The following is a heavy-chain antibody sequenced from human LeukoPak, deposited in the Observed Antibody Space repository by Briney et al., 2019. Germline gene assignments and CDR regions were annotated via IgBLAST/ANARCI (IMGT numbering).Heavy chain of an antibody. CDR3: AREEYCSGGGCDYFDY. CDR1: GYTFTSYG. CDR2: ISAYNGNT. V-gene: IGHV1-18*01. Sequence: ASVKVSCKASGYTFTSYGISWVRQAPGQGLEWMGWISAYNGNTNYAQTLQGRVTMTTDTSTSTAYMELRSLRSDDTAVYYCAREEYCSGGGCDYFDYWGQGTLVTVSS. D-gene: IGHD2-15*01. J-gene: IGHJ4*02.